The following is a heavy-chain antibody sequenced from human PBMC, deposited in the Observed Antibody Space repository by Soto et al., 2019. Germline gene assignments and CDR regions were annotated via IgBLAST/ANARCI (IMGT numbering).Heavy chain of an antibody. J-gene: IGHJ2*01. Sequence: LSLTCSVSGGSASSSSYYWAWIRQPPGKGLEWIGTIYYTGITYYNPSLKSRVTISVDMSKTQFSLRLPSVTAADTGLYYCARPSIAATGNWYFDVCGRGTLVTVSS. D-gene: IGHD6-13*01. CDR2: IYYTGIT. CDR3: ARPSIAATGNWYFDV. CDR1: GGSASSSSYY. V-gene: IGHV4-39*01.